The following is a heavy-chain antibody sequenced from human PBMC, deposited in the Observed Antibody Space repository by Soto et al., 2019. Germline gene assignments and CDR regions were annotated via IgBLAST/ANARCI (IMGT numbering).Heavy chain of an antibody. J-gene: IGHJ6*02. CDR3: ATDRLLQTHYYSGMDV. CDR2: FDPEDGET. CDR1: GYTFTSYG. Sequence: ASVKVSCKASGYTFTSYGISWVRQAPGKGLEWMGGFDPEDGETIYAQKFQGRVTMTEDTSTDTAYMELSSLRSEDTAVYYCATDRLLQTHYYSGMDVWAQGTTVTVSS. D-gene: IGHD3-22*01. V-gene: IGHV1-24*01.